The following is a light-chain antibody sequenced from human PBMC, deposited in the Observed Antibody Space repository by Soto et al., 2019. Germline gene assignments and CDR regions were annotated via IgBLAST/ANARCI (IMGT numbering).Light chain of an antibody. CDR1: QTVSSY. V-gene: IGKV3-11*01. CDR2: EAS. J-gene: IGKJ4*01. CDR3: QQRSNWPPSLT. Sequence: EIVLTQFPATLSLSPGERATLSCRASQTVSSYLGWYQQKPGQAPRLVIYEASNRATGIPAGFSGSGSGTDFTLTISSLEPEDFAVYYCQQRSNWPPSLTFGGGTKVEIK.